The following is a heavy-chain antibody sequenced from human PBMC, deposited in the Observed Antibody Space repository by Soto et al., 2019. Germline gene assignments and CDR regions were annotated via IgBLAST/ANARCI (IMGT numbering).Heavy chain of an antibody. CDR3: AREIDYGDGCFDY. CDR2: IYYSGST. Sequence: SETLSLTCTVSGGSISSGGYYWSWIRQHPGKGLEWIGCIYYSGSTYYNPSLKSRVTISVDTSKNQFSLKLSSVTAADTAVYYCAREIDYGDGCFDYWGQGTLVTVSS. CDR1: GGSISSGGYY. J-gene: IGHJ4*02. D-gene: IGHD4-17*01. V-gene: IGHV4-31*03.